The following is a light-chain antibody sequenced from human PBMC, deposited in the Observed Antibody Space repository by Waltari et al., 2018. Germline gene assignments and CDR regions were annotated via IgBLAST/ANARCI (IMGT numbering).Light chain of an antibody. CDR2: SDY. CDR3: ATWDDSLNGVV. J-gene: IGLJ2*01. Sequence: QPVLTQPPSASGTPGQRVTISCAGSRSNIGDFAVHWYQHLPQTAPKLLIYSDYQRPAGVPYRFSGSKSCTSASRAISGLQSEDEADYYCATWDDSLNGVVFGGGTKLTVL. CDR1: RSNIGDFA. V-gene: IGLV1-44*01.